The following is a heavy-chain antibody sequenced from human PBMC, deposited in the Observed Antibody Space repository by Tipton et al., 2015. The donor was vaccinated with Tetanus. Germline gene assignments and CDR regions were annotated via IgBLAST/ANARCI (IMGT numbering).Heavy chain of an antibody. CDR2: ISWNSGSI. CDR1: GFTFDDYA. CDR3: AKAGAYYGMDV. J-gene: IGHJ6*02. D-gene: IGHD3-10*01. Sequence: SLRLSCAASGFTFDDYAMHWVRQAPGKGLEWVSGISWNSGSIGYADSVKGRFTISRDNAKNSLYLQMNSLRAEDTALYYCAKAGAYYGMDVWGQGTTVTVSS. V-gene: IGHV3-9*01.